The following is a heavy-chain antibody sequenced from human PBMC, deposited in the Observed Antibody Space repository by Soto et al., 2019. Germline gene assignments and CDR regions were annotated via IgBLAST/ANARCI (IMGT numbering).Heavy chain of an antibody. CDR1: GYTFTSYG. V-gene: IGHV1-18*01. CDR2: ISAYNGNT. D-gene: IGHD3-16*02. CDR3: ARGTYDYVWGSYRYNTDYFDY. Sequence: ASVKVSCKASGYTFTSYGIRWVRQAPGQGLEWMGWISAYNGNTNYAQKLQGRVTMTTDTSTSTASLKLSSVTAEDTAVYYCARGTYDYVWGSYRYNTDYFDYWGQGTLVTVSS. J-gene: IGHJ4*02.